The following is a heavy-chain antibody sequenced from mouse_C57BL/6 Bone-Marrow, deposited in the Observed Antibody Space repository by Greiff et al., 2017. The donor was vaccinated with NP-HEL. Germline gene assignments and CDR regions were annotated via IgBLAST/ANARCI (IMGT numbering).Heavy chain of an antibody. CDR1: GYTFTSYW. Sequence: QVQLQQPGAELVKPGDSVKLSCKASGYTFTSYWMQWVNQRPGQGLEWIGEIDTSDSYTNYNQKFKGKATLTVDTSSSTAYMQISSLTSEDSAVYYCARVDDWGQGTTLTVSS. V-gene: IGHV1-50*01. CDR2: IDTSDSYT. CDR3: ARVDD. J-gene: IGHJ2*01.